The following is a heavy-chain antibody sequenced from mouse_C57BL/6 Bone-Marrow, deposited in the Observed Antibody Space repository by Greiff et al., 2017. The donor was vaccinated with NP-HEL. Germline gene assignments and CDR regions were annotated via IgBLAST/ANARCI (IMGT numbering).Heavy chain of an antibody. CDR3: ASRGYYGSSWFAY. V-gene: IGHV2-2*01. Sequence: QVQLQQSGPGLVQPSQSLSITCTVSGFSLTSYGVHWVRQSPGKGLEWLGVIWSGGSTDYNAAFISRLSISKDNSKSQVFFKMNSLQADDTAIYYCASRGYYGSSWFAYWGQGTLVTVSA. CDR2: IWSGGST. CDR1: GFSLTSYG. D-gene: IGHD1-1*01. J-gene: IGHJ3*01.